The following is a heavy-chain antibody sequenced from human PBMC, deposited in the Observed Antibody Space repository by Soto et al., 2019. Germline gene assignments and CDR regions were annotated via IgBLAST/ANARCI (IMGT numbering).Heavy chain of an antibody. V-gene: IGHV4-31*03. J-gene: IGHJ6*03. CDR1: GDSISSGGYY. CDR3: ARSNYYYFYMDV. CDR2: NYYTGST. Sequence: QVQLQESGPGLVKPSQTLSLTCTVSGDSISSGGYYWNWIRQHPGKGLEWIGYNYYTGSTYYNPSLESRVTISVDTSKNQFSLMLSSVSAADTAVYYCARSNYYYFYMDVWGSGATVTVSS.